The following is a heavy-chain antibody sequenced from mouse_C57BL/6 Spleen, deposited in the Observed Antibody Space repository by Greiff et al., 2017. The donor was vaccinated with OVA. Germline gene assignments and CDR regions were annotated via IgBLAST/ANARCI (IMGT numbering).Heavy chain of an antibody. CDR3: ASYPRFAY. V-gene: IGHV5-15*01. CDR1: GFTFSDYG. J-gene: IGHJ3*01. CDR2: ISNLAYSI. Sequence: EVQLVESGGGLVQPGGSLKLSCAASGFTFSDYGMAWVRQAPRKGPEWVAFISNLAYSIYYADTVTGRFTISRENAKNTLYLEMSSLRSEDTAMYYCASYPRFAYWGQGTLVTVSA.